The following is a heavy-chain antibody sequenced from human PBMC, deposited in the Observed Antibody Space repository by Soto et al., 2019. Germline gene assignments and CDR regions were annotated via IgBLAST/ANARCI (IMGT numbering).Heavy chain of an antibody. J-gene: IGHJ4*02. D-gene: IGHD1-26*01. CDR3: ATDLARGRWEEPDY. Sequence: GASVKVSCKVSGYTLTELSMHWVRQAPGKGLEWMGGFDPEDGETIYAQKFQGRVTMTEDTSTDTAYMELSSLRSEDTAVYYCATDLARGRWEEPDYWGQGTLVTVSP. CDR2: FDPEDGET. CDR1: GYTLTELS. V-gene: IGHV1-24*01.